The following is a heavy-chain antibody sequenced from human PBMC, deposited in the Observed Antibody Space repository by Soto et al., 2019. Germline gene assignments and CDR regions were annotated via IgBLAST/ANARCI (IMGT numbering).Heavy chain of an antibody. CDR1: GYTFTSYA. D-gene: IGHD2-15*01. V-gene: IGHV1-3*01. Sequence: QVQLVQSGAEVKKPGASVKVSCKASGYTFTSYAMHWVRQAPGQRLEWMGWINAGNGNTKYSQKFQGRVTITRDTSASTAYMELSSLRAEDTAVYYCARDRGYCSGGSCYSNYGWCDPWGQGTLVTVSS. CDR2: INAGNGNT. CDR3: ARDRGYCSGGSCYSNYGWCDP. J-gene: IGHJ5*02.